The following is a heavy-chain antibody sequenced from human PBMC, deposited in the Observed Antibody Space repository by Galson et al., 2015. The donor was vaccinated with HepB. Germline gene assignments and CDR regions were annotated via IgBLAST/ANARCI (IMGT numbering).Heavy chain of an antibody. CDR2: IKSKTDGGTT. CDR1: GFTFSNAW. CDR3: TTVANQPQYCSSTSCYPHDAFDI. Sequence: SLRLSCAASGFTFSNAWMSWVRQAPGKGLEWVGRIKSKTDGGTTDYAAPVKGRFTISRDDSKNTLYLQMNSLKTEDTAVYYCTTVANQPQYCSSTSCYPHDAFDIWGQGTMVTVSS. V-gene: IGHV3-15*01. D-gene: IGHD2-2*01. J-gene: IGHJ3*02.